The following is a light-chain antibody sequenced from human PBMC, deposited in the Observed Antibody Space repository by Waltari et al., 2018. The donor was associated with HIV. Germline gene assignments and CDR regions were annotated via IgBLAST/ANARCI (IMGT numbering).Light chain of an antibody. CDR3: QQYGSSPPET. J-gene: IGKJ1*01. Sequence: EIVLTQSPGTLSLSPGERATLSCRASQSVSSSYLAWYQQKPGQAPRPLINGASSRATGIPDRFSGSGSGTDFTLTISRLEPEDFAVYYCQQYGSSPPETFGQGTKVEIK. CDR1: QSVSSSY. CDR2: GAS. V-gene: IGKV3-20*01.